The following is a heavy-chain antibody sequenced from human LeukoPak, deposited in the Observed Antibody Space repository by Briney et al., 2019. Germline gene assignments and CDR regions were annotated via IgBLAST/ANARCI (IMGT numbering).Heavy chain of an antibody. CDR2: ISGSGATS. Sequence: GGSLRLSCAASGFTLSKYAMNWVRQLPGKGLEWVSVISGSGATSSYADSVQGRFTISGDNSKNTVYLQMNSLRPEDTAVYYCAKDLIVLTVYAFDSWGQGSLVTVSS. CDR1: GFTLSKYA. D-gene: IGHD2-8*01. CDR3: AKDLIVLTVYAFDS. V-gene: IGHV3-23*01. J-gene: IGHJ4*02.